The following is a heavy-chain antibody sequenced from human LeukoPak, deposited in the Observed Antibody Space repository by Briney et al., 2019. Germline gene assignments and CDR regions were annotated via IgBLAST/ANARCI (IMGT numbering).Heavy chain of an antibody. D-gene: IGHD5-12*01. Sequence: ASVKVSCKASGYTFTNYPMHWVRQAPGQGLEWMGWINPNSGDTNYVQKFQGRVTMTRDPSISTAYMELSGLRADDTAVYYCARERYTAYGNFDYWGEGTQVTVSS. CDR2: INPNSGDT. J-gene: IGHJ4*02. CDR3: ARERYTAYGNFDY. CDR1: GYTFTNYP. V-gene: IGHV1-2*02.